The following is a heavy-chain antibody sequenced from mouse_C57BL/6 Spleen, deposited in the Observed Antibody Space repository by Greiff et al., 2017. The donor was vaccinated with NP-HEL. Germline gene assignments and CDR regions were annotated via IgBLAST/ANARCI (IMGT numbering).Heavy chain of an antibody. CDR2: IWSGGST. CDR1: GFSLTSYG. V-gene: IGHV2-2*01. Sequence: VQLQQSGPGLVQPSPSLSITCTVSGFSLTSYGVHWARQSPGKGLEWMGVIWSGGSTDFYAAFISRLSISKDNSKRQVFIKMTNLYADYTAVYYCARYYDYDGEFAYWGQGTLVTVSA. CDR3: ARYYDYDGEFAY. D-gene: IGHD2-4*01. J-gene: IGHJ3*01.